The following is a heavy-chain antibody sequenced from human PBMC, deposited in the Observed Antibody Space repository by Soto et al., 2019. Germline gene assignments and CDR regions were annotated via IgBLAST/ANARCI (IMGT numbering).Heavy chain of an antibody. CDR1: GDSVSSNSAA. V-gene: IGHV6-1*01. CDR3: ARGPAIAAAGFYYYYGMDV. D-gene: IGHD6-13*01. Sequence: SQTLSLTCAISGDSVSSNSAAWNWIRQSPSRGLEWLGRTYYRSKWYNDYAVSVKSRITINPDTSKNQFSLQLNSVTPEDTAVYYCARGPAIAAAGFYYYYGMDVWGQGTTVTAP. CDR2: TYYRSKWYN. J-gene: IGHJ6*02.